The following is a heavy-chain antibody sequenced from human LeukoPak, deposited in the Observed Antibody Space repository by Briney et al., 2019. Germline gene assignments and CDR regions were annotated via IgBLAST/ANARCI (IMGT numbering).Heavy chain of an antibody. V-gene: IGHV4-31*03. J-gene: IGHJ4*02. CDR2: IYYSGST. D-gene: IGHD3-22*01. CDR3: ARINYYDSSGIDY. Sequence: PSETLSLTCTVSGGSISSGGYYWSWIRQHPGKGPEWIGYIYYSGSTYYNPSLKSRVTISVDTSKNQFSLKLSSVTAADTAVYYCARINYYDSSGIDYWGQGTLVTVSS. CDR1: GGSISSGGYY.